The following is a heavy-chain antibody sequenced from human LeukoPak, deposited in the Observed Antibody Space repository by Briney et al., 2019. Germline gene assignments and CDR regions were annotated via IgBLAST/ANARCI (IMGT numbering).Heavy chain of an antibody. Sequence: PSETLSLTCTVSGGSISSYYWSWIRQPPGKGLEWIGYIYYSGSTNYNPSLKSRVTISVDTSKNQFSLKLSSVTAADTAVYYCAREYSTHPLFYNWFDPWGQGTLVTVSS. CDR3: AREYSTHPLFYNWFDP. CDR1: GGSISSYY. CDR2: IYYSGST. V-gene: IGHV4-59*01. J-gene: IGHJ5*02. D-gene: IGHD6-13*01.